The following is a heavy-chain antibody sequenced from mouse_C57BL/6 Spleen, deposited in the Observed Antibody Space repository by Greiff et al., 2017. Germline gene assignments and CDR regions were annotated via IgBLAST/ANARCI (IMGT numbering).Heavy chain of an antibody. CDR2: IDPSDSET. D-gene: IGHD1-1*01. Sequence: QVQLQQPGAELVRPGSSVTLSCKASGYTFTSYWMHWVKQRPIQGLEWIGNIDPSDSETHYNQKFKDKATLTVDKSSSTAYMQLSSLTSEDSAVYYCERGDGSGLYAMDYWGQGTSVTVSS. J-gene: IGHJ4*01. CDR1: GYTFTSYW. V-gene: IGHV1-52*01. CDR3: ERGDGSGLYAMDY.